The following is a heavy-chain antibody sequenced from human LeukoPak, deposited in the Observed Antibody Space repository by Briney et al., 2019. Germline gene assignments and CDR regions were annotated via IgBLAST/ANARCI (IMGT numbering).Heavy chain of an antibody. CDR2: IYYSGST. J-gene: IGHJ4*02. Sequence: SETLSLTCTVSGGSISGSSYYWGWIRQPPGKGLEWIGSIYYSGSTYYNPSLKSRVTISVDTSKNQFSLKLSSVTAADTAVYYCARNPGGDYWGQGTLVTVSS. CDR3: ARNPGGDY. V-gene: IGHV4-39*07. CDR1: GGSISGSSYY. D-gene: IGHD3-10*01.